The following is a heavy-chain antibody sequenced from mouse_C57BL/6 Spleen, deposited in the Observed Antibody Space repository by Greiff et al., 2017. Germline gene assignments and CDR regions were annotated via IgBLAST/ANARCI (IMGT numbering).Heavy chain of an antibody. Sequence: EVQLVESGGGLVQPGGSLSLSCAASGFTFTDYYMSWVRQPPGTALEWLGFIRNKANGYTTEYSASVKGRFTISRDNSQSIIYLQMNALRAEDSSTYYCATYQAPYAMDYWGQGTSVTVSS. CDR1: GFTFTDYY. CDR3: ATYQAPYAMDY. CDR2: IRNKANGYTT. D-gene: IGHD3-2*02. V-gene: IGHV7-3*01. J-gene: IGHJ4*01.